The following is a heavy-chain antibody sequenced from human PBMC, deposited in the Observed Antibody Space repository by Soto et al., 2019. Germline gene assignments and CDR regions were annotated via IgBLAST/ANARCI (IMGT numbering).Heavy chain of an antibody. CDR2: IWYDGSNK. Sequence: LRLSCAASGFTFSSYGMHWVRQAPGKGLEWVAVIWYDGSNKYYADSVKGRFTISRDNSKNTLYLQMNSLRAEDTAVYYCARDSDYYDSSGSEGYFQHWGQGTLVTVSS. CDR1: GFTFSSYG. CDR3: ARDSDYYDSSGSEGYFQH. J-gene: IGHJ1*01. D-gene: IGHD3-22*01. V-gene: IGHV3-33*08.